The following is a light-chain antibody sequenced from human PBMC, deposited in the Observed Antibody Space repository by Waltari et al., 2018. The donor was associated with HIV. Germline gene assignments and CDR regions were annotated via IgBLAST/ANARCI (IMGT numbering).Light chain of an antibody. Sequence: DIQMTQSPSTLPAFVGDRVTITCRASENIIGWLAWYQQKPGKAPKLLIYKTSTLESGVPLRFSGSASGTEFTLTISSLQPEDFATYYCQQYKSYSPWTFGQGTKVDVK. V-gene: IGKV1-5*03. CDR3: QQYKSYSPWT. J-gene: IGKJ1*01. CDR1: ENIIGW. CDR2: KTS.